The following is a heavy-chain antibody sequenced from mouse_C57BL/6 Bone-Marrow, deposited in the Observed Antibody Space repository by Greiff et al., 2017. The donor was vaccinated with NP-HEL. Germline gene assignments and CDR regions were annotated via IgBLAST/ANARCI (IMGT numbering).Heavy chain of an antibody. CDR3: ARDQGYPWFAY. V-gene: IGHV3-6*01. Sequence: DVHLVESGPGLVKPSQSLSLTCSVTGYSITSGYYWNWIRQFPGNKLEWMGYISYDGSNNYNPSLKNRISITRDTSKNQFFLKLNSVTTEDTATYYCARDQGYPWFAYWGQGTLVTVSA. CDR1: GYSITSGYY. CDR2: ISYDGSN. J-gene: IGHJ3*01. D-gene: IGHD2-14*01.